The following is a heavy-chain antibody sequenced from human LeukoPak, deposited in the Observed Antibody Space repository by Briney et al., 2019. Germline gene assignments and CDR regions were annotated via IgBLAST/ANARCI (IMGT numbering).Heavy chain of an antibody. CDR1: GFTFSSYW. V-gene: IGHV3-7*03. CDR2: INHNGNVN. Sequence: PGGSLRLSCAASGFTFSSYWMNWARQAPGKGLEWVASINHNGNVNYYVDSVKGRFTISRDNSKNTLYLQMSSLRAEDTAVYYCAKGRTIAAAGTWGWFDPWGQGTLVTVSS. D-gene: IGHD6-13*01. J-gene: IGHJ5*02. CDR3: AKGRTIAAAGTWGWFDP.